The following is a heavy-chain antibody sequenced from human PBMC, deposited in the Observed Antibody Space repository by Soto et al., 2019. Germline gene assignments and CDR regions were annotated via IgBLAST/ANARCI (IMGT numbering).Heavy chain of an antibody. Sequence: LRLSCTASGFTFGDYAMSWFRQAPGKGLEGVGFIRSKAYGGTTEYAAPVKGRFTISRDDSKSTAYLQMNSMKTEDTAVYYCSRHIVVVPAATRYYYYGMDVWGQGTTVTVSS. CDR1: GFTFGDYA. CDR2: IRSKAYGGTT. V-gene: IGHV3-49*03. J-gene: IGHJ6*02. CDR3: SRHIVVVPAATRYYYYGMDV. D-gene: IGHD2-2*01.